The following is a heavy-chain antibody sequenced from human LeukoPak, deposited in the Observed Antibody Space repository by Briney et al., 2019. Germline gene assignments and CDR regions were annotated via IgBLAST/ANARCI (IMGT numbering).Heavy chain of an antibody. V-gene: IGHV4-34*01. CDR1: GGSFSGYY. D-gene: IGHD3-3*01. CDR2: INHSGST. Sequence: SETLSLTRAVYGGSFSGYYWSWIRQPPGKGLEWIGEINHSGSTNYNPSLKSRVTISVDTSKNQFSLKLSSVTAADTAVYYCARGLGVLRFLEWSPSPNWFDPWGQGTLVTVSS. J-gene: IGHJ5*02. CDR3: ARGLGVLRFLEWSPSPNWFDP.